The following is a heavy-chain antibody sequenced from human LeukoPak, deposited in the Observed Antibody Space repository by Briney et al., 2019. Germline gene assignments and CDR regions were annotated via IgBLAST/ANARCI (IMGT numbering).Heavy chain of an antibody. J-gene: IGHJ4*02. D-gene: IGHD3-22*01. CDR3: ARGYYDSSGYYGSGY. Sequence: GGSLRLSCAASGFTFSSYGMIWVRQAPGKGLEWVSYITTSSSTIYYADSVKGRFTVSRDNAKNSLYLQMNSLRDEDTAVYFCARGYYDSSGYYGSGYWGQGTLVTVSS. CDR2: ITTSSSTI. V-gene: IGHV3-48*02. CDR1: GFTFSSYG.